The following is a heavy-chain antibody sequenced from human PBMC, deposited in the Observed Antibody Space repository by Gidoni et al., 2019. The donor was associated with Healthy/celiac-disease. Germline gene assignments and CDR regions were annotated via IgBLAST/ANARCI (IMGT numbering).Heavy chain of an antibody. CDR1: GGTFSRYA. CDR2: IIPIFGTA. Sequence: QVQLVQSGAEVKKPGASVKVSCKASGGTFSRYAISWVRQAPGQGLEWMGGIIPIFGTANYAQKFQGRVTITADESTSTAYMELSSLRSEDTAVYYCARDPYYYDSSGYYEVNWFDPWGQGTLVTVSS. J-gene: IGHJ5*02. D-gene: IGHD3-22*01. V-gene: IGHV1-69*01. CDR3: ARDPYYYDSSGYYEVNWFDP.